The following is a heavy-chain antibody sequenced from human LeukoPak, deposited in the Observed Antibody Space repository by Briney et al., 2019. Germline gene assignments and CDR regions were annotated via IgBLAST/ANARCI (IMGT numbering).Heavy chain of an antibody. CDR2: IYYSGTT. CDR1: GGSISSYY. CDR3: ARHGLRAVSSFEY. V-gene: IGHV4-59*08. D-gene: IGHD6-6*01. Sequence: SETLSLTCTVSGGSISSYYWSWIRQPPGQGLEWIGYIYYSGTTNYNPSLKSRVTISVDTSKNQFSLKLSSVTAADTAVYCCARHGLRAVSSFEYWGQGTLVTVSS. J-gene: IGHJ4*02.